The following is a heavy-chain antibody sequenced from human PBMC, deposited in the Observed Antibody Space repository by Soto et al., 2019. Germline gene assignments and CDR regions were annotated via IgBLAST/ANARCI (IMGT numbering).Heavy chain of an antibody. CDR3: ARVDHVDIVATIFDY. CDR2: IYYSGST. Sequence: SETLSLTCTFSGGSIRSGDYYLSWIRQPPGKGLEWIGYIYYSGSTYYNPSLKSRVTISVDTSKNQFSLKLSSVTAADTAVYYCARVDHVDIVATIFDYWGQGTLVTVSS. CDR1: GGSIRSGDYY. J-gene: IGHJ4*02. V-gene: IGHV4-30-4*01. D-gene: IGHD5-12*01.